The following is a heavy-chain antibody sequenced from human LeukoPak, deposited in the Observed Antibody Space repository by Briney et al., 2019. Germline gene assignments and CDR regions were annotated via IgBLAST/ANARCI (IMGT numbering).Heavy chain of an antibody. Sequence: GGSLRLSCAVSGFTFSTYWMSWVRQAPGKGLEWVANIKQDGTEKYYADSVKGRFTISRDNAKNSLYLQMNSLRAEDTAVYYCARDGYSSSWTLFDYWGQGTLVTVSS. CDR1: GFTFSTYW. CDR3: ARDGYSSSWTLFDY. J-gene: IGHJ4*02. CDR2: IKQDGTEK. V-gene: IGHV3-7*01. D-gene: IGHD6-13*01.